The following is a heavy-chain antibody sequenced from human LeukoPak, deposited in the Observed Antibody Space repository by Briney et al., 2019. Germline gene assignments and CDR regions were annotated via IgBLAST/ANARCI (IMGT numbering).Heavy chain of an antibody. CDR1: GYTFTGYY. D-gene: IGHD6-6*01. J-gene: IGHJ4*02. CDR3: ARFGGSSSYWVSD. Sequence: ASVKVSCKASGYTFTGYYMHWVRQAPGQGLEWMGWINPNSGGTNYAQKFQGRVTMTRDASISTAYMELSRLRSDDTAVYYCARFGGSSSYWVSDWGQGTLVTVSS. CDR2: INPNSGGT. V-gene: IGHV1-2*02.